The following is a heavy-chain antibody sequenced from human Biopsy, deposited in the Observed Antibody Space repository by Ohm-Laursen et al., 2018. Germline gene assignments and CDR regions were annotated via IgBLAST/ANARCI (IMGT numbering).Heavy chain of an antibody. Sequence: SLRLSCTASGFTLSSYSMNWVRQTPGKGLEWVSTISSSSDNIYYVDSVKGRFTISRDNSKNTVYLQMNSLRAEDTAVYYCARATNSTGWPYYYFYGMDVWGQGTTVTVSS. J-gene: IGHJ6*02. CDR2: ISSSSDNI. V-gene: IGHV3-21*01. CDR1: GFTLSSYS. D-gene: IGHD2/OR15-2a*01. CDR3: ARATNSTGWPYYYFYGMDV.